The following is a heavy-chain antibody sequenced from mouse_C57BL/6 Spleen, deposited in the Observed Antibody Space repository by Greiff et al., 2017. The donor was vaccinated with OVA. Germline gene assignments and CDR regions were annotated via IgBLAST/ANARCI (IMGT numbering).Heavy chain of an antibody. CDR2: IWSGGST. J-gene: IGHJ1*03. Sequence: QVQLKESGPGLVQPSQSLSITCTVSGFSLTSYGVHWVRQSPGKGLEWLGVIWSGGSTDYNAAFISRLSISKDNSKSQVFFKMNSLQADDTAIYYCARKGAMITTPYWYFDVWGTGTTVTVSS. D-gene: IGHD2-4*01. V-gene: IGHV2-2*01. CDR1: GFSLTSYG. CDR3: ARKGAMITTPYWYFDV.